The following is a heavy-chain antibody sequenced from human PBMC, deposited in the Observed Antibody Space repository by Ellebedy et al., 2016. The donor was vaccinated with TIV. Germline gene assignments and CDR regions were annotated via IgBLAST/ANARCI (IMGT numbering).Heavy chain of an antibody. Sequence: SETLSLTCTVSGDSIGSSSYYWGWIRQPPGKGLEWIGNVFYGGITNYNPSLESRLTMSLDTSKTQFSLKLKSVTAADTAVYYCARPGKPRTPWYFDLWGRGTLVTVSS. CDR2: VFYGGIT. CDR1: GDSIGSSSYY. D-gene: IGHD1-14*01. CDR3: ARPGKPRTPWYFDL. J-gene: IGHJ2*01. V-gene: IGHV4-61*05.